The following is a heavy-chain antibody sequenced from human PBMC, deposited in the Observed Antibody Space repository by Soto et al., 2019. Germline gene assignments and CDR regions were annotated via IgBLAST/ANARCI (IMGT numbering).Heavy chain of an antibody. J-gene: IGHJ6*02. CDR2: IIPILGIA. CDR3: ARVYGDYDYYYGMDV. D-gene: IGHD4-17*01. Sequence: QVQLVQSGAEVKKPGSSVKVSCKASGGTFSSYTISWVRQAPGQGLEWMGRIIPILGIANYAQKFQGRVTITADKSTSTAYMELSSLRSEDTAVYYCARVYGDYDYYYGMDVWGQGTTVTVSS. CDR1: GGTFSSYT. V-gene: IGHV1-69*02.